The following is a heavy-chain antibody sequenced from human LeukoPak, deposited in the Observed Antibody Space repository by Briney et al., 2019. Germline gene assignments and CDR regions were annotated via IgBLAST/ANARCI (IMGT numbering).Heavy chain of an antibody. CDR1: GYTFTRHH. Sequence: GASVKVSCKTSGYTFTRHHIHWVRQAPGQGLVWMGVINPSGGTTTYAQNFQGRVTMTRDTSTITVYMELSSLRSDDTAVYYCAREAIFGLVREHYFDYWGQGTLVTVS. V-gene: IGHV1-46*01. J-gene: IGHJ4*02. CDR3: AREAIFGLVREHYFDY. CDR2: INPSGGTT. D-gene: IGHD3-3*01.